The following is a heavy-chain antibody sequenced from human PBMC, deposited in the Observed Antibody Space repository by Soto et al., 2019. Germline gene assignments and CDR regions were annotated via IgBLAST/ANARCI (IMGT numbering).Heavy chain of an antibody. CDR3: ARDFPLTGYYDYFDY. V-gene: IGHV4-34*01. J-gene: IGHJ4*02. D-gene: IGHD3-9*01. CDR2: INHSGST. CDR1: GGSCSGYY. Sequence: ETLSLTCAVYGGSCSGYYWSWIRQPPGKGLEWIGEINHSGSTNYNPSLKSRVTISVDTSKNQFSLKLSSVTAADTAVYYCARDFPLTGYYDYFDYWGQGTLVTVSS.